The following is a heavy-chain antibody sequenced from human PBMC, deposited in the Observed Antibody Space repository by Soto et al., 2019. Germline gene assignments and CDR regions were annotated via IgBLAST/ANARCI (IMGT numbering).Heavy chain of an antibody. V-gene: IGHV3-9*01. CDR2: ISWKSNII. Sequence: GGSLRLSCAASGFTFDDYAMHWVRRVPGKGLEWVSSISWKSNIIGYADSVKGRFTISRDNAKNSLYLQMNSLRPEDTALYYCAKGGPDGFCSGGRCYFDYWGQGTLVTVSS. D-gene: IGHD2-15*01. J-gene: IGHJ4*02. CDR3: AKGGPDGFCSGGRCYFDY. CDR1: GFTFDDYA.